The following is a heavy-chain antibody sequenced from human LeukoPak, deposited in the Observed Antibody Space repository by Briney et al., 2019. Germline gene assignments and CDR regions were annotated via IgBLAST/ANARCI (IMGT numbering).Heavy chain of an antibody. CDR1: GGSISSYY. V-gene: IGHV4-59*12. J-gene: IGHJ1*01. Sequence: PSETLSLICTVSGGSISSYYWSWIRQPPGKGLEWIGYIYYSGSTNYNPSLKSRVTISVDTSKNQFSLKLSSVTAADTAVYYCARDSSGWDEYFQHWGQGTLVTVSS. CDR2: IYYSGST. CDR3: ARDSSGWDEYFQH. D-gene: IGHD6-19*01.